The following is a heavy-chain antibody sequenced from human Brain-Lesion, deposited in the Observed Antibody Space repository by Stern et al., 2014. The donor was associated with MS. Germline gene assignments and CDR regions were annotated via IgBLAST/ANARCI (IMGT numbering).Heavy chain of an antibody. J-gene: IGHJ5*02. CDR3: ASERYTYYDDQRPPGGFGP. D-gene: IGHD5-18*01. CDR1: GITFSQSA. V-gene: IGHV1-58*03. CDR2: VGGSKGDT. Sequence: QLVQSGPEVKKPGTSVKVSCKASGITFSQSAVQWLRQARGKRLEWIGGVGGSKGDTNYAQSFQERVTITRDMSTSTVYMELRSLRSEDTAVYYCASERYTYYDDQRPPGGFGPWGQGTLVTVSS.